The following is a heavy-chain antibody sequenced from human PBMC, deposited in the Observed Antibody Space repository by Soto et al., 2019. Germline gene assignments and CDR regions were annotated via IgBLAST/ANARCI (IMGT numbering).Heavy chain of an antibody. D-gene: IGHD6-6*01. CDR2: MNPNSGNT. Sequence: ASVKVSCKASGYTFTSYDINWVRQATGQGLEWMGWMNPNSGNTGYAQKFQGRVTMTRNTSISTAYMELSSLRSEDTAVYYCARGPHIAARPVIAWFDPWGQGTLVTVPQ. J-gene: IGHJ5*02. CDR1: GYTFTSYD. CDR3: ARGPHIAARPVIAWFDP. V-gene: IGHV1-8*01.